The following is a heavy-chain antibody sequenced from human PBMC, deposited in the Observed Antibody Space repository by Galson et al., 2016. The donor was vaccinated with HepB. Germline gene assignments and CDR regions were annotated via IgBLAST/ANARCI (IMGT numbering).Heavy chain of an antibody. CDR3: AREGTY. Sequence: SETLSLTCAVYGGSFSGYYWSWIRQPPGKGLEWTGEINHSGSTNYNPSLKSRVTISVDTSKNQFSLKLSSVTAADTAMYYCAREGTYWGQGTLVTVSS. J-gene: IGHJ4*02. V-gene: IGHV4-34*01. CDR2: INHSGST. CDR1: GGSFSGYY.